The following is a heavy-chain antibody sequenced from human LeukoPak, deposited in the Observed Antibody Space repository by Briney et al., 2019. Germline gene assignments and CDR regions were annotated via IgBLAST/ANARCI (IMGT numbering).Heavy chain of an antibody. V-gene: IGHV3-23*01. Sequence: PGGSLRLSCAASGFTFSSYAMSWVRQAPGKGLDWVSAISGSGGSTYYADSVKGRFTISRDNSKNTLYLQMNSLRAEDTAVYYCAKDRYYGSGSLPGDVWGQGTTVTVSS. CDR3: AKDRYYGSGSLPGDV. CDR2: ISGSGGST. J-gene: IGHJ6*02. CDR1: GFTFSSYA. D-gene: IGHD3-10*01.